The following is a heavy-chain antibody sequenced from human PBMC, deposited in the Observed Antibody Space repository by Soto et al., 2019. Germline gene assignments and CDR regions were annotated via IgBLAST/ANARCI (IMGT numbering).Heavy chain of an antibody. CDR2: INYSGTT. J-gene: IGHJ4*02. Sequence: SETLSLTCTVSGGSINSGDYYWSWIRQPPGKGLEWIGYINYSGTTYYKPSLKSRVTISVDNSKNQFSLNLNSVTAADTAVYYCARYNAASGTYYFDYWGQGTLVTVSS. V-gene: IGHV4-30-4*01. D-gene: IGHD6-13*01. CDR1: GGSINSGDYY. CDR3: ARYNAASGTYYFDY.